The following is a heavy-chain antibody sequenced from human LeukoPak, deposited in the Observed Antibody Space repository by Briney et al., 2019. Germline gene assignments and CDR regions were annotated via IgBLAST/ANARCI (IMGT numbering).Heavy chain of an antibody. CDR3: ARDRYPMVRGVITY. Sequence: PGGSLRLSCAASGFTFSSYWMSWVRQAPGKGLEWVANIKQDGGEKYHVDSVKDRFTISRDNAKSSLYLQMNSLRDEDTAVYYCARDRYPMVRGVITYWGQGTLVTVSS. CDR2: IKQDGGEK. J-gene: IGHJ4*02. D-gene: IGHD3-10*01. CDR1: GFTFSSYW. V-gene: IGHV3-7*01.